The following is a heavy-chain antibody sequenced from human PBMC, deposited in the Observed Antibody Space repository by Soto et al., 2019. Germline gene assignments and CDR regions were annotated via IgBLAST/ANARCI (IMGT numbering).Heavy chain of an antibody. CDR3: TRHTYYYGSGSYVGAFDI. Sequence: VQLEESGGGLVQPGWSLKLSCAASGFTFSGSAMHWVRQASGKGLEWVGRIRSKANSYATAYAASVKGRFTISRDDSKNTAYLQMNSLKTEDTAVYYCTRHTYYYGSGSYVGAFDIWGQGTMVTVSS. D-gene: IGHD3-10*01. J-gene: IGHJ3*02. V-gene: IGHV3-73*01. CDR2: IRSKANSYAT. CDR1: GFTFSGSA.